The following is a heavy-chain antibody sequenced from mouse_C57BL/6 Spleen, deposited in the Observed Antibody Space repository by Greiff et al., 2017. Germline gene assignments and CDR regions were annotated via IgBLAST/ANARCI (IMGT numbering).Heavy chain of an antibody. CDR2: IDPETGGT. J-gene: IGHJ3*01. CDR3: TRDYGSSYWFAD. V-gene: IGHV1-15*01. Sequence: VQLQQSGAELVRPGASVTLSCKASGYTFTDYEMHWVKQTPVHGLEWIGAIDPETGGTASTQKFKGKAILTADKSSSTAYMELRSLTSEDSAVYYCTRDYGSSYWFADWGQETLVTVAA. CDR1: GYTFTDYE. D-gene: IGHD1-1*01.